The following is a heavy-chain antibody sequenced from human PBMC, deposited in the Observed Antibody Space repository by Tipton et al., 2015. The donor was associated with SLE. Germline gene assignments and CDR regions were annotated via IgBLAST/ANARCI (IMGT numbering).Heavy chain of an antibody. CDR1: GGSISSVNYY. CDR3: ARSMGGGSCSGGACFEPFDY. D-gene: IGHD2-15*01. Sequence: TLSLTCIVSGGSISSVNYYWTWIRQPAGKGLEWIGRIYTSGSTNYNPSLKSRVTMSVDTAKNQFSLKLSSVTAADTAVYYCARSMGGGSCSGGACFEPFDYWGHGTLVTVSS. V-gene: IGHV4-61*02. CDR2: IYTSGST. J-gene: IGHJ4*01.